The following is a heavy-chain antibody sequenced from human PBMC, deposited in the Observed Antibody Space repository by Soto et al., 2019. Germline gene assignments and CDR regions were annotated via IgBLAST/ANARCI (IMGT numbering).Heavy chain of an antibody. CDR3: AKLGVVVNDLDP. CDR2: ISYDGSNK. CDR1: GFTCSNYG. D-gene: IGHD3-22*01. V-gene: IGHV3-30*18. Sequence: GXSLRLSCAASGFTCSNYGIHWVLQAPGKGLEWVAVISYDGSNKYYADSVKGRFTISRDNSKNTLYLQMNSMRAEDTAVYYCAKLGVVVNDLDPWGQGTLVTVSS. J-gene: IGHJ5*02.